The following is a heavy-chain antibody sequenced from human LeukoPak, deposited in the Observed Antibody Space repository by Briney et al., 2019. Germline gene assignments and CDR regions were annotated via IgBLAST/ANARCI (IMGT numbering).Heavy chain of an antibody. CDR1: GYTFTSYA. J-gene: IGHJ6*03. Sequence: GASVKVSCKASGYTFTSYAMNWVRQAPGQGLEWMGWINTNTGNPAYAQGFTGRFVFSLDTSVSTAYLQISSLKAEDTAVYYCAIVNSGYDSYYMDVWGKGTTVTVSS. V-gene: IGHV7-4-1*02. D-gene: IGHD5-12*01. CDR2: INTNTGNP. CDR3: AIVNSGYDSYYMDV.